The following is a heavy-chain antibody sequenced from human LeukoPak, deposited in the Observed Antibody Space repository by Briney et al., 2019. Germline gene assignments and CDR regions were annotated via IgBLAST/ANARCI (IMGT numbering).Heavy chain of an antibody. CDR1: GFTFGSPW. Sequence: GGSLRLSCAASGFTFGSPWMHWVRQAPGKGLVWVSRINSDGSATAYADSVKGRFTISGDNAENTLNLQMNSLRAEDTAVYYCARGTAGYHSSYFDYWGQGTLVTVSS. CDR2: INSDGSAT. D-gene: IGHD3-16*02. CDR3: ARGTAGYHSSYFDY. J-gene: IGHJ4*02. V-gene: IGHV3-74*01.